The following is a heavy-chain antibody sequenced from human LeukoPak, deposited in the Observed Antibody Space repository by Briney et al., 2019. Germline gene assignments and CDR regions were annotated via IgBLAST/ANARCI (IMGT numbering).Heavy chain of an antibody. Sequence: SVKVSFKASGGTFSSYGVSWVRQAPGQGLEWMGGIIPIFGTANYAQKFHGRVTITTDESTSTAYMELSSLRSEDTAVYYCARDSGNYWSGYYAFDPWGQGTLVTVSS. CDR1: GGTFSSYG. V-gene: IGHV1-69*05. CDR3: ARDSGNYWSGYYAFDP. D-gene: IGHD3-3*01. CDR2: IIPIFGTA. J-gene: IGHJ5*02.